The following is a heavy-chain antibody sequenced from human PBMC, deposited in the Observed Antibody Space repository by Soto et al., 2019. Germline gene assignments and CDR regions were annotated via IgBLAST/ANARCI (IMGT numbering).Heavy chain of an antibody. V-gene: IGHV4-4*02. D-gene: IGHD3-22*01. J-gene: IGHJ5*02. Sequence: ASETLSLTCAVSGGSISSSNWWSWVRQPPGKGLEWIGQIYHSGSTNYNPSLKSRVTISVDKSKNQFSLKLSSVTAADTAVYYCARAVRGSTYYYDSSGSFWFDPWGQGTLVTVSS. CDR1: GGSISSSNW. CDR3: ARAVRGSTYYYDSSGSFWFDP. CDR2: IYHSGST.